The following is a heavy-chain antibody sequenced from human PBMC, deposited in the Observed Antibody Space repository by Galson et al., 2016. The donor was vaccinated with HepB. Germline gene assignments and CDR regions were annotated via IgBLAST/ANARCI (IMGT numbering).Heavy chain of an antibody. D-gene: IGHD2-15*01. J-gene: IGHJ4*02. CDR1: GGSISSGGYY. Sequence: TLSLTCTVSGGSISSGGYYWSWIRQHPGKGLEWIGYIHYSGSTYYNPSLESRVSISVDTSKNQFSLRLTSVTAADTAVYYCARQRHTSASKFFDYWGQGILVTVSS. CDR2: IHYSGST. CDR3: ARQRHTSASKFFDY. V-gene: IGHV4-31*03.